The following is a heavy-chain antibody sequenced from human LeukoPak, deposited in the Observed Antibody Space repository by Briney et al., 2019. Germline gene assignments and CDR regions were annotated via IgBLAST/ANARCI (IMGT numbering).Heavy chain of an antibody. Sequence: SETLSLTCAVSGASITTTDFDWACIRQPPGQGFEWIATISSSGKAYYYPSLMSRVTISVDTSKNQFSLDVTSVTAADTGLFYCARFKGGTGFDYWGRGILVIVS. D-gene: IGHD1-26*01. CDR3: ARFKGGTGFDY. V-gene: IGHV4-39*01. CDR1: GASITTTDFD. CDR2: ISSSGKA. J-gene: IGHJ4*02.